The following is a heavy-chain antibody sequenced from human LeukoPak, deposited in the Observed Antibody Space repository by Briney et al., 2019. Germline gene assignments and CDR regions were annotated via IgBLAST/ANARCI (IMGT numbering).Heavy chain of an antibody. CDR3: AKLTCSSTFCPLDY. D-gene: IGHD2-2*01. Sequence: KTSETLSLTCAVYGGSFSGYYWSWIRQPPGKGLEWIGEINHSGSTNYNPSLKSRVTISVDTSKNQFSLRLTSVTAADTALYYCAKLTCSSTFCPLDYWGQGTLVTVSS. CDR1: GGSFSGYY. CDR2: INHSGST. J-gene: IGHJ4*02. V-gene: IGHV4-34*01.